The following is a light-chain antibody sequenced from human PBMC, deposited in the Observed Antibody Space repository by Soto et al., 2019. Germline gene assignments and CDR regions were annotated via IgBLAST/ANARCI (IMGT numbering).Light chain of an antibody. CDR1: NNDVGGYNY. V-gene: IGLV2-14*03. J-gene: IGLJ2*01. Sequence: QSALTQPASVSGSPGQPITIYCTGTNNDVGGYNYVSWYQQHPGKAPKLMIYEVSNRLSGVSNRFSGSKSGNTASLTISRLQTEDEADYYCTSHTSSSALVIFGGGTKLTVL. CDR3: TSHTSSSALVI. CDR2: EVS.